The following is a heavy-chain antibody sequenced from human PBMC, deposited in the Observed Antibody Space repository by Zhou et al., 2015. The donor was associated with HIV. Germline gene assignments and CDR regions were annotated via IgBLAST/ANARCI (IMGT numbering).Heavy chain of an antibody. CDR3: ANLRGIAVAGTEDAFDI. V-gene: IGHV1-69*01. Sequence: QVQLVQSGAEVKKPGSSVKVSCKASGGTFSSYAISWVRQAPGQGLEWMGGIIPIFGTANYAQKFQGRVTITADESTSTAYMELSSLRSEDTAVYYCANLRGIAVAGTEDAFDIWGQGTMVTVSS. D-gene: IGHD6-19*01. J-gene: IGHJ3*02. CDR1: GGTFSSYA. CDR2: IIPIFGTA.